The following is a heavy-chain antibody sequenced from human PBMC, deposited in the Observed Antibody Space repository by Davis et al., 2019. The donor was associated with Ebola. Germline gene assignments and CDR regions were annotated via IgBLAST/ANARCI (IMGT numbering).Heavy chain of an antibody. D-gene: IGHD3-16*02. CDR3: ARYRPYRYNWLDP. J-gene: IGHJ5*02. CDR2: INHSGST. Sequence: SETLSLTCAVYGGSFSGYYWSWIRQPPGKGLEWIGEINHSGSTNYNPSLKSRVTISVDTSKNQFSLKLSSVTAADTAVYYCARYRPYRYNWLDPWGQGTLVTVSS. CDR1: GGSFSGYY. V-gene: IGHV4-34*01.